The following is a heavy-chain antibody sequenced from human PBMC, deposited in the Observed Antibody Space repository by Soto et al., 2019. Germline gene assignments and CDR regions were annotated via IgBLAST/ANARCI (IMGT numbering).Heavy chain of an antibody. CDR2: IYYSGST. Sequence: QVQLQESGPGLVKPSQTLSLTCTVSGGSISSGGNYWSWIRQHPGKGLEWIGYIYYSGSTYYNPSLKSRVTISVDTSKNQSAVKLSSVTAADTAVYYCARDPSVANYWYFDLWGRGTLVTVSS. J-gene: IGHJ2*01. D-gene: IGHD2-15*01. CDR1: GGSISSGGNY. CDR3: ARDPSVANYWYFDL. V-gene: IGHV4-31*03.